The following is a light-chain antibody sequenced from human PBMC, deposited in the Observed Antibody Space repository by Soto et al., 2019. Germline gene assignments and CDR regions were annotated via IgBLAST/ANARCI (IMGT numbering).Light chain of an antibody. V-gene: IGKV3-15*01. CDR3: LQYHNLWA. J-gene: IGKJ1*01. Sequence: IVLTTTLATLSGSPGEDATLSCRASQGIGNTLAWYQQRPGQAPRLLIYRASTRAPGVPARFSGSGSGTEFTLTISSLQPEDFPVYSCLQYHNLWAFGQVAKVAIK. CDR2: RAS. CDR1: QGIGNT.